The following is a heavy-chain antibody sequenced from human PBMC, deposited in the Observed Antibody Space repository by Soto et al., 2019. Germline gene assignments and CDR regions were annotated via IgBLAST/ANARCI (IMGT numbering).Heavy chain of an antibody. Sequence: GASVKVSCKASGFTFTSSAVQWVRQARGQRLEWIGWIVVGSGNTNYAQKFQERVTITRDMSTSTAYMELSSLRSEDTAVYYCARPSGYGHGWGDLGYDPFDIWG. CDR3: ARPSGYGHGWGDLGYDPFDI. D-gene: IGHD5-18*01. CDR2: IVVGSGNT. CDR1: GFTFTSSA. J-gene: IGHJ3*02. V-gene: IGHV1-58*01.